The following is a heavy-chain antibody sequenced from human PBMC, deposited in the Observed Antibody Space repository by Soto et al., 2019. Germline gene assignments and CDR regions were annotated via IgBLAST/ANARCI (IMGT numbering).Heavy chain of an antibody. CDR2: IYPIESDA. CDR1: GYTFANYW. V-gene: IGHV5-51*01. J-gene: IGHJ5*02. Sequence: GESLKISCEASGYTFANYWIGWVRQMPGKGLELMGIIYPIESDARYSPSFQGQVIISADKSINTAYLQWSSLRAPDTAIYYCVRHGRSGGSSYSGWFDPWGQGTLVTVSS. CDR3: VRHGRSGGSSYSGWFDP. D-gene: IGHD2-15*01.